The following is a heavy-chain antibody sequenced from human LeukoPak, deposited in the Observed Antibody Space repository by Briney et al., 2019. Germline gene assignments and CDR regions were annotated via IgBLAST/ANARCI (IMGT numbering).Heavy chain of an antibody. Sequence: PGGSLRLSCAASGFTFSSYSMNWVRQAPGKGLEWVSYISSSSSTIYYADSVKGRFTISRDNAKNSLYLQMNSLRAEDTAVYYCARGSWLSTPIFAYNWFDPWGQGTLVTVSS. CDR2: ISSSSSTI. D-gene: IGHD3-3*01. CDR3: ARGSWLSTPIFAYNWFDP. V-gene: IGHV3-48*01. J-gene: IGHJ5*02. CDR1: GFTFSSYS.